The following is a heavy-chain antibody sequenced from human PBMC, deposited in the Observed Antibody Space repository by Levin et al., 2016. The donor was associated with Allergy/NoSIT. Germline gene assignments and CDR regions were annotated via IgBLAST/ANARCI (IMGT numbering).Heavy chain of an antibody. CDR2: ISYDGGNK. V-gene: IGHV3-30*18. D-gene: IGHD5-18*01. Sequence: WIRQPPGKGLEWVAVISYDGGNKLYADSVKGRFTISRDNSKNTLYLQMNSLRADDTAVYYCAKAQTPMVSYHFDYWGQGTLVTVSS. J-gene: IGHJ4*02. CDR3: AKAQTPMVSYHFDY.